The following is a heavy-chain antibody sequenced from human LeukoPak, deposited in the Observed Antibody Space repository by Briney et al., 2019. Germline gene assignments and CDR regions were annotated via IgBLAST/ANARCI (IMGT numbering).Heavy chain of an antibody. J-gene: IGHJ2*01. CDR1: GGSFSSFA. Sequence: SSVQVSCQASGGSFSSFALRWVRQAPGQGLAWMEAIIARSTTTNYAQKFQGRVTITTDESTSTAYMELSSLRSEDTAIYYSARFMSSSKNWYFDLCGRGTLVTVSS. V-gene: IGHV1-69*05. D-gene: IGHD6-13*01. CDR2: IIARSTTT. CDR3: ARFMSSSKNWYFDL.